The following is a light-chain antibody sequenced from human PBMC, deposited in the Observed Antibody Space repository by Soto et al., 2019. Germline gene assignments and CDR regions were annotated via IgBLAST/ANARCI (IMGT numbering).Light chain of an antibody. CDR3: CSYADSTTYV. CDR1: SSDVGSYNL. J-gene: IGLJ1*01. CDR2: EGS. Sequence: QSALTQPASVSGSPGQSITISCTGTSSDVGSYNLVSWYQQHPGNSPKLMLCEGSKRPSWVSDRFSGSKSGNTASLTISGLQAEDEADYYCCSYADSTTYVFGTGTKLTVL. V-gene: IGLV2-23*01.